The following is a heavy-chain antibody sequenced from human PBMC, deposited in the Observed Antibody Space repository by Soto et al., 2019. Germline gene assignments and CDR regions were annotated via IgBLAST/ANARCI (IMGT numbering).Heavy chain of an antibody. V-gene: IGHV4-30-4*01. Sequence: SETLSLTCTVSGGSISSGNYYWSWIRQPPGKGLEWIGFISYSGSTYYNASLKSRVTISVDTSKNQFSLNLNSVTAADTAVYYCARHTPNPYNWNDLQYYYYYYGMDVWGQGTTVTVSS. CDR2: ISYSGST. CDR1: GGSISSGNYY. CDR3: ARHTPNPYNWNDLQYYYYYYGMDV. J-gene: IGHJ6*02. D-gene: IGHD1-1*01.